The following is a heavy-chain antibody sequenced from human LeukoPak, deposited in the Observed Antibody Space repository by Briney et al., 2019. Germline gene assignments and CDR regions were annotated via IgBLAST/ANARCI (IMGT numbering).Heavy chain of an antibody. CDR2: INPNSGGT. J-gene: IGHJ4*02. CDR1: GYTFTGYY. CDR3: ARVRAVAGIFYYDFDY. Sequence: ASVKVSFKASGYTFTGYYMHWVRPAPGQGLEWMGWINPNSGGTNYAQKFQGRVTMTRDTSISTAYMELSRLRSDDTAVYYCARVRAVAGIFYYDFDYWGQGTLVTVSS. D-gene: IGHD6-19*01. V-gene: IGHV1-2*02.